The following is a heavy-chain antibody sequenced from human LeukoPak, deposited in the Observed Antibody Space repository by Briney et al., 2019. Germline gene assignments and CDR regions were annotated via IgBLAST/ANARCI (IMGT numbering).Heavy chain of an antibody. CDR3: ANNQIAAAGTGDFQH. CDR2: ISGRGGRT. Sequence: GGSLRLSCAASGFIFSSYAMSWVRQGHGKGLEWVSTISGRGGRTIYADSVKGRFTISGDNSKNTLYLQMNSLRAEDTAVYYCANNQIAAAGTGDFQHWGQGTLVTVSS. V-gene: IGHV3-23*01. J-gene: IGHJ1*01. D-gene: IGHD6-13*01. CDR1: GFIFSSYA.